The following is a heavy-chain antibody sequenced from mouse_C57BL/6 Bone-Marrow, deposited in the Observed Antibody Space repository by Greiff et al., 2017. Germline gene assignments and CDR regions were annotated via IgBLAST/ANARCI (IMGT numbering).Heavy chain of an antibody. V-gene: IGHV5-15*01. J-gene: IGHJ3*01. CDR2: ISNLAYSI. D-gene: IGHD1-1*01. Sequence: EVHLVESGGGLVQPGGSLKLSCAASGFTFSDYGMAWVRQAPRKGPEWVAFISNLAYSIYYADTVTGRFTISRENAKHTLYLEMSSLRSEDTAMYYCARHDGSSPWFAYWGQGTLVTVSA. CDR3: ARHDGSSPWFAY. CDR1: GFTFSDYG.